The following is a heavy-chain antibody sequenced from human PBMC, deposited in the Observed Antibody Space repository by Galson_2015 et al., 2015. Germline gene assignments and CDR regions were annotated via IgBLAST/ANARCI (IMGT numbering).Heavy chain of an antibody. D-gene: IGHD3-16*02. V-gene: IGHV3-53*01. CDR2: IYSGGST. J-gene: IGHJ4*02. CDR1: GFTVSSNY. CDR3: ARAAGGKPRSYIWGSYPYYFDY. Sequence: SLRLSCAASGFTVSSNYMSWVRQAPGKGLEWVSVIYSGGSTYYADSVKGRFTISRDNSKNTLYLQMNSLRAEDTAVYYCARAAGGKPRSYIWGSYPYYFDYWGQGTLVTVSS.